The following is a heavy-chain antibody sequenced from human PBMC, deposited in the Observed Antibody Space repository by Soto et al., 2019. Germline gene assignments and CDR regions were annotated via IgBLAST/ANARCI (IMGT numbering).Heavy chain of an antibody. CDR3: ARGRNGGDAFDI. Sequence: GASVKVSCKASGGTFSSYTISWVRQAPGQGLEWMRRIIPILGIANYAQKFQGRVTITADKSTSTAYMELSSLRSEDTAVYYCARGRNGGDAFDIWGQGTMVTVSS. J-gene: IGHJ3*02. V-gene: IGHV1-69*02. D-gene: IGHD1-1*01. CDR1: GGTFSSYT. CDR2: IIPILGIA.